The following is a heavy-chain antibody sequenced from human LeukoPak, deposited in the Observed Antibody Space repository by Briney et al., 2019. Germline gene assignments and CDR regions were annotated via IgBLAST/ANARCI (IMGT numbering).Heavy chain of an antibody. J-gene: IGHJ4*02. D-gene: IGHD2-2*01. V-gene: IGHV4-39*01. Sequence: TSETLSLTCTASGGSISSSSYYWGWLRQPPGKGLEWIGSIYYSGSSYYNPSLKSRVTMSVDTPENKFSLRLSSVTAADTAVYYCARHPSSTSGDWGQGTLVTVSS. CDR1: GGSISSSSYY. CDR2: IYYSGSS. CDR3: ARHPSSTSGD.